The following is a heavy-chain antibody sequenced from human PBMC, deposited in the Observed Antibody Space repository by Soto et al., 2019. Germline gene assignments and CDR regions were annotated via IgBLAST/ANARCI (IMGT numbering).Heavy chain of an antibody. D-gene: IGHD2-2*01. J-gene: IGHJ5*02. Sequence: EVQLVESGGGLVQPGGSLRLSCAASGFTFSTYWMHWIRQVPGKGLGWVSRINSDASHTYYADSVKGRFTISRDNAKNTLHLKLNSLRAEDTAVYYCVRGGHCTTTRCYGNWFDPWGQGMRVSVSS. CDR2: INSDASHT. CDR1: GFTFSTYW. V-gene: IGHV3-74*01. CDR3: VRGGHCTTTRCYGNWFDP.